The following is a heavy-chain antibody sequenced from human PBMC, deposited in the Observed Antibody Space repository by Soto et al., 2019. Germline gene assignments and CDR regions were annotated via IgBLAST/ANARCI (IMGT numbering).Heavy chain of an antibody. V-gene: IGHV3-48*02. J-gene: IGHJ4*02. Sequence: EVQLVESGGGLVQPGGSLRLSCAASGFTFSAYSMNWVRQAPGKGLEWVSYIISSSSTIYYADSVKGRFTISRDNAKNSVYLQMNSLRDEETAVYYCAGDRPADFWGQGTLVTVSS. CDR3: AGDRPADF. CDR1: GFTFSAYS. CDR2: IISSSSTI.